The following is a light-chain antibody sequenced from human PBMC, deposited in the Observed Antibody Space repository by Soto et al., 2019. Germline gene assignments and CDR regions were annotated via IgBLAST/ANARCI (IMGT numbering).Light chain of an antibody. CDR2: PAS. J-gene: IGKJ4*01. CDR1: QGITTY. V-gene: IGKV1-27*01. Sequence: DIQMTQSPSSLSASVGDRVTITCRASQGITTYLAWYQQKPGKVPKLLSYPASTLQSGVPSRFSVSGSGTQVTLTISSLQPDDVATYYCQKYNSAPLTFGGGTKVEI. CDR3: QKYNSAPLT.